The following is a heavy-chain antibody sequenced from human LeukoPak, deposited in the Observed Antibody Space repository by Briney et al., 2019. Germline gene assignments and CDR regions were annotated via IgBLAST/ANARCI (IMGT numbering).Heavy chain of an antibody. CDR2: IGSAGDT. D-gene: IGHD2-2*01. J-gene: IGHJ5*02. Sequence: GGSLRLSCAASGFPFRTFDFHWVRQATGKGLEWVSSIGSAGDTYYPGSVKGRFTISRENAKNSLYLQMDSLRAADTALYFCARGSSLGFDPLGQGTLVTVSS. CDR3: ARGSSLGFDP. CDR1: GFPFRTFD. V-gene: IGHV3-13*04.